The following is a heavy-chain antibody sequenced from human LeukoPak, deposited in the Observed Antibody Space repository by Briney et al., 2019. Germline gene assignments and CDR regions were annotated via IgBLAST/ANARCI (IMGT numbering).Heavy chain of an antibody. CDR1: GFTFSDYD. CDR2: IGTAGDT. V-gene: IGHV3-13*01. Sequence: LSGGSLRLSCAASGFTFSDYDMHWVRHATGKGLEWVSSIGTAGDTYYTGSVKSRFTISRENANNSLYLQMNSLRAGDTAVYYCARVAKERVGGVYYFDYWGQGTLVTVSS. CDR3: ARVAKERVGGVYYFDY. J-gene: IGHJ4*02. D-gene: IGHD1-1*01.